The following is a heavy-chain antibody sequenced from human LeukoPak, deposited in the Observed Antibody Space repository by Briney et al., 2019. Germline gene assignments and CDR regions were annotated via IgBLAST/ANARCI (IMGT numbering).Heavy chain of an antibody. CDR2: IKQDESEK. CDR3: ARGNDYGDHVGIYFDY. D-gene: IGHD4-17*01. Sequence: GGSLRLSCAASGFTFSNYWMSWVRQAPGKGLELVANIKQDESEKYYVDSVKGRFTISRDNAKNSLYLQTNSLRAEDTAVYYCARGNDYGDHVGIYFDYWGQGTLVTVSS. J-gene: IGHJ4*02. CDR1: GFTFSNYW. V-gene: IGHV3-7*03.